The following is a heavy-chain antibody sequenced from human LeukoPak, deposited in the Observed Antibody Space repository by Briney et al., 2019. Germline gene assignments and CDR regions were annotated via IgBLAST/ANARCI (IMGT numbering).Heavy chain of an antibody. CDR2: IIPIFGTA. D-gene: IGHD6-13*01. J-gene: IGHJ4*02. V-gene: IGHV1-69*05. CDR3: FSSWNGVY. Sequence: ASVKVSCKASGGAFSSYAISWVRQAPGQGLEWMGGIIPIFGTANYAQKFQGRVTITRDTSASTAYMELSSLRSEDTAVYYCFSSWNGVYWGQGTLVTVSS. CDR1: GGAFSSYA.